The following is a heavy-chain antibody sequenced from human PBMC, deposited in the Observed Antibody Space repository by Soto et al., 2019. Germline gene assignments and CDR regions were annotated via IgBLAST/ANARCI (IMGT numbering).Heavy chain of an antibody. J-gene: IGHJ6*02. CDR2: ISGSGGST. CDR1: GFTFSSYA. V-gene: IGHV3-23*01. CDR3: XXDXENCTNGVCPDYYGMDV. Sequence: EVQLLESGGGLVQPGGSLRLSCAASGFTFSSYAMSWVRQAPGKGLEWVSAISGSGGSTYYADSVKGRFTISRDNSKXXXXXXXXXXXXXXXXXXXXXXDXENCTNGVCPDYYGMDVWGQGTTVTVSS. D-gene: IGHD2-8*01.